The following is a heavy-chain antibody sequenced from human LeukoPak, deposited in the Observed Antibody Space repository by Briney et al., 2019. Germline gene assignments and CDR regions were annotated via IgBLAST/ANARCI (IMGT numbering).Heavy chain of an antibody. Sequence: SETLSLTCTVSGGSISSSSYYWGWIRQPPGKGLEWIGSIYYSGSAYYNPSLKSRVTISVDTSKNQFSLKLSSVTAADTAVYYCASLAWWELPSCVFDYWGQGTLVTVSS. D-gene: IGHD1-26*01. V-gene: IGHV4-39*01. CDR3: ASLAWWELPSCVFDY. CDR2: IYYSGSA. CDR1: GGSISSSSYY. J-gene: IGHJ4*02.